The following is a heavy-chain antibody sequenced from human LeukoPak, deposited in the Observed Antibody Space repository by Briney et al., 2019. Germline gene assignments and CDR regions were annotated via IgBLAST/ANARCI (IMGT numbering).Heavy chain of an antibody. CDR2: IIPIFGTA. J-gene: IGHJ5*02. D-gene: IGHD5-18*01. CDR3: ARGGPGYSHANNWFDP. V-gene: IGHV1-69*13. Sequence: SVKVSCKASGGTFSSYAISWVRQAPGQGLEWMGGIIPIFGTANYAQEFQGRVTITADESTSTAYMELSSLRSEDTAVYYCARGGPGYSHANNWFDPWGQGTLVTVSS. CDR1: GGTFSSYA.